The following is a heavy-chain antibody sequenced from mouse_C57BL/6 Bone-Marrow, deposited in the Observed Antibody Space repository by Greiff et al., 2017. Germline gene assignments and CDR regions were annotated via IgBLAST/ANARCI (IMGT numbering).Heavy chain of an antibody. CDR2: INPSSGYT. J-gene: IGHJ2*01. V-gene: IGHV1-7*01. CDR1: GYTFTSYW. CDR3: ARNYDYASDY. Sequence: VQLQQSGAELAKPGASVKLSCKASGYTFTSYWMHWVQQRPGQGMEWIGYINPSSGYTKYNQKFKDTATLTADKSSSTAYMQLSSLTYEDSAVYYCARNYDYASDYWGQGTTLTVSS. D-gene: IGHD2-4*01.